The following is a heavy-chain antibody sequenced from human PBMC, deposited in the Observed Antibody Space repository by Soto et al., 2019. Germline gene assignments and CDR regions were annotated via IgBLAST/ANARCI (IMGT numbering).Heavy chain of an antibody. D-gene: IGHD6-13*01. J-gene: IGHJ4*02. CDR3: AKGVNFSPLIAPARDY. V-gene: IGHV3-23*01. CDR1: GFTFSSYA. Sequence: EVQLLESGGGLVQPGGALRLSCAASGFTFSSYAMSWVRQAPGKGLEWVSAISGSGGSTYYADSVKGRFTISRDNSKNTLYLQMNSLRAEDTAVYYWAKGVNFSPLIAPARDYWGQGTLVTVSS. CDR2: ISGSGGST.